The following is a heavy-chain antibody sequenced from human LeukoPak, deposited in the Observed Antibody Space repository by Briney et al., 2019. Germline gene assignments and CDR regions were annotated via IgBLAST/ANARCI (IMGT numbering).Heavy chain of an antibody. CDR1: GFTFSSYA. J-gene: IGHJ4*02. CDR2: ISGSGGSA. Sequence: GSLRLSCAASGFTFSSYAMNWVRQAPGKGLEWVSVISGSGGSAYYADSVKGRFTISRDNSKNTLYLQMNSLRAEDTAVYYCARAAGSSNSYYYVFWGQGNLVTVSS. CDR3: ARAAGSSNSYYYVF. D-gene: IGHD2-2*01. V-gene: IGHV3-23*01.